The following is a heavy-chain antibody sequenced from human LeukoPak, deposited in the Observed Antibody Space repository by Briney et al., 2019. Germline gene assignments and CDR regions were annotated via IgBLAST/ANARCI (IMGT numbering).Heavy chain of an antibody. J-gene: IGHJ4*02. CDR3: ARGTAWGFDY. Sequence: PSETLSLTCTVSGGSISSYYWSWIRQPPGKGLEWIGYTYYSGSTNYNPSLKSRVTISVDTSKNQFSLKLSSVTAADTAVYYCARGTAWGFDYWGQGTLVTVSS. CDR1: GGSISSYY. CDR2: TYYSGST. D-gene: IGHD1-1*01. V-gene: IGHV4-59*01.